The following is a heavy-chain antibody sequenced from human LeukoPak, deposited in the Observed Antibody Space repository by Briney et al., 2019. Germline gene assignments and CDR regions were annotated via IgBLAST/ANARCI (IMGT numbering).Heavy chain of an antibody. D-gene: IGHD2-2*02. J-gene: IGHJ4*02. CDR3: AKSGPYCSSTSCYTPDY. V-gene: IGHV3-23*01. CDR2: ISGSGGST. CDR1: GFTFSSYA. Sequence: SLRLSCAASGFTFSSYAMSWVRQAPGRGLEWVSAISGSGGSTFYTDSVKGRFTISRDNSKNTLYLQMNSLRADDTAVYYCAKSGPYCSSTSCYTPDYWGQGTLVTVSS.